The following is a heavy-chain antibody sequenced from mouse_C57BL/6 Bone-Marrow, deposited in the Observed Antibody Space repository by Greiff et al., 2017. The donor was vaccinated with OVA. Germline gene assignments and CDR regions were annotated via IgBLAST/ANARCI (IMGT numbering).Heavy chain of an antibody. J-gene: IGHJ4*01. CDR2: IWTGGGT. Sequence: VKLMESGPGLVAPSQSLSITCTVSGFSLTSYAISWVRQPPGKGLEWLGVIWTGGGTNYNSALKSRLSISKDNSKSQVFLKMNSLQTDDTARYYCARERVYGYDGYYAMDYWGQGTSVTVSS. CDR3: ARERVYGYDGYYAMDY. D-gene: IGHD2-2*01. V-gene: IGHV2-9-1*01. CDR1: GFSLTSYA.